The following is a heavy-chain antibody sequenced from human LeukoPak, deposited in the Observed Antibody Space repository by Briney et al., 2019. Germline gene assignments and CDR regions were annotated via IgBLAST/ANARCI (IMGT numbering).Heavy chain of an antibody. J-gene: IGHJ4*02. V-gene: IGHV1-2*02. CDR2: INPNSGGT. CDR3: AGPHGDRFDSFYLDF. Sequence: ASVKVSCKASGYTFTDYYMHWVRQAPGHGLEWMGWINPNSGGTKYAQKFQGRVTVTRDTSIGTADMELSRLGSDDTAVYYCAGPHGDRFDSFYLDFWGQGTVVTVSS. D-gene: IGHD2/OR15-2a*01. CDR1: GYTFTDYY.